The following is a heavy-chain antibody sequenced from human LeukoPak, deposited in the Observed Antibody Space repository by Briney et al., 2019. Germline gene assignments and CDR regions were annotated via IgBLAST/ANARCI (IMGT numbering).Heavy chain of an antibody. Sequence: PGGSLRLSCVASGITFSNYAVCWVRQAPEKGLDWVSVISGSAHKIRYADSVKGRFTISRDNSENIVYLQMNNLRAEDTAVYYCAGRVTGYSSGYVYWGQGTLVTVSS. V-gene: IGHV3-23*01. J-gene: IGHJ4*02. D-gene: IGHD5-18*01. CDR3: AGRVTGYSSGYVY. CDR2: ISGSAHKI. CDR1: GITFSNYA.